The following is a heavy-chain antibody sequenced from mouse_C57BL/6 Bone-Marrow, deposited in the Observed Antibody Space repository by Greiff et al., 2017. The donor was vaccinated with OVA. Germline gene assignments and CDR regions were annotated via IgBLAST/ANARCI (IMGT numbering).Heavy chain of an antibody. CDR1: GFNIKDAY. J-gene: IGHJ1*03. D-gene: IGHD1-1*01. CDR3: TTDTTVVATPNWYFDV. V-gene: IGHV14-4*01. Sequence: VQLKESGAELVRPGASVKLSCTASGFNIKDAYMHWVKQRPEQGLEWIGWIDPENGDTEYASKFQGKATITADTSSNTAYLQLSSLTSEDTAVYYCTTDTTVVATPNWYFDVWGTGTTVTVSS. CDR2: IDPENGDT.